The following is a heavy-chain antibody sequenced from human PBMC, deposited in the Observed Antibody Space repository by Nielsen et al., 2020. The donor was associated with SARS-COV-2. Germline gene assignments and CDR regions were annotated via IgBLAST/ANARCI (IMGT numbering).Heavy chain of an antibody. CDR3: VRIDMATISVDH. Sequence: SETLSLTCIVSGGSISTGSHYWSWIRQPPGKGLEWIGYIFYRGNTNYKPSLKSRVTISVDTSKNQFSLKVNSVTAADTAVYYCVRIDMATISVDHWGRGTLVTVSS. CDR1: GGSISTGSHY. D-gene: IGHD5-24*01. J-gene: IGHJ4*02. V-gene: IGHV4-61*01. CDR2: IFYRGNT.